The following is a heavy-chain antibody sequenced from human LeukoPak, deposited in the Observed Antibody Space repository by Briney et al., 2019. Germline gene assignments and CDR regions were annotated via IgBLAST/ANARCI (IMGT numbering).Heavy chain of an antibody. D-gene: IGHD5-18*01. CDR2: ISAYNGNT. V-gene: IGHV1-18*01. J-gene: IGHJ4*02. Sequence: ASVKVSCKASGYTFTSYGISWVRQAPGQGLEWMGWISAYNGNTNYAQKLQGRVTMTTDTSTSTAYMELRSLRSDDTAVYYCARDGGGYDWIQLWMYYFDYWGQGTLVTVSS. CDR3: ARDGGGYDWIQLWMYYFDY. CDR1: GYTFTSYG.